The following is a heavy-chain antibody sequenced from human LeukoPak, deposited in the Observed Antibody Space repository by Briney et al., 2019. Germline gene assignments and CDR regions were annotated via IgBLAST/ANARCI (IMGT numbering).Heavy chain of an antibody. CDR2: ISGSGGST. D-gene: IGHD3-22*01. Sequence: GGSLRLSCAASGFTFSSYAMICVRQAPGKGLEWVSAISGSGGSTYYADSVKSRFTISGDNSKNTLYVQINSLRAEDKAVNYCAEGIYHSSGYYSDYWGQGTLVTVSS. V-gene: IGHV3-23*01. CDR1: GFTFSSYA. J-gene: IGHJ4*02. CDR3: AEGIYHSSGYYSDY.